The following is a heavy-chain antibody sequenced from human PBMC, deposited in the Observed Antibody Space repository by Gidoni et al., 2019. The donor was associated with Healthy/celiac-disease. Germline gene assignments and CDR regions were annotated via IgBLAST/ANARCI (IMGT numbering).Heavy chain of an antibody. CDR1: GGSLSGYY. CDR3: ARKDYDFWSGYYVGTWFDP. J-gene: IGHJ5*02. Sequence: QVQLQQWGAGLLKPSETLSLTCAVYGGSLSGYYWSWIRQPPGKGLEWIGEINHSGSTNYNPSLKSRVTISVDTSKNQFSLKLSSVTAADTAVYYCARKDYDFWSGYYVGTWFDPWGQGTLVTVSS. D-gene: IGHD3-3*01. V-gene: IGHV4-34*01. CDR2: INHSGST.